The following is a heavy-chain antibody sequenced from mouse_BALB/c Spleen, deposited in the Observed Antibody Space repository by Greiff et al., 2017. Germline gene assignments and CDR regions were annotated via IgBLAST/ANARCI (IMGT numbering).Heavy chain of an antibody. CDR2: INPSTGYT. CDR1: GYTFTSYW. V-gene: IGHV1-7*01. J-gene: IGHJ4*01. D-gene: IGHD3-3*01. Sequence: QVQLKQSGAELAKPGASVKMSCKASGYTFTSYWMHWVKQRPGQGLEWIGYINPSTGYTEYNQKFKDKATLTADKSSSTAYMQLSSLTSEDSAVYYCAREAVYAMDYWGQGTSVTVSS. CDR3: AREAVYAMDY.